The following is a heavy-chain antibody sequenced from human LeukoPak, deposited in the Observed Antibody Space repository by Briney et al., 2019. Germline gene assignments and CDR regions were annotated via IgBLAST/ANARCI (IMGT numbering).Heavy chain of an antibody. D-gene: IGHD6-13*01. J-gene: IGHJ4*02. CDR3: ARMLVPDYFDN. Sequence: SETLSLTCTVSGYSISSGYYWGWIRQPPGKGLQWIGSIYHSGSTYYNPSLKSRVTISVDASKNQVSLKLSSVTAADTAVFYCARMLVPDYFDNWGQGTLVTVSS. V-gene: IGHV4-38-2*02. CDR2: IYHSGST. CDR1: GYSISSGYY.